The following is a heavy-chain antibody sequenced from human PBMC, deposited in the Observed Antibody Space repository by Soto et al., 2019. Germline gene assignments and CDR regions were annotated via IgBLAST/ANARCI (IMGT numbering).Heavy chain of an antibody. CDR3: AKDHDEDFGYDLDYFDY. J-gene: IGHJ4*02. D-gene: IGHD5-12*01. V-gene: IGHV1-3*01. CDR1: GYTFTSHA. Sequence: ASVKVSCKASGYTFTSHAMHGVRQAPGQSLEWMGWINSANGNTKYSQKFKGRATITRDTSASTAYMELNSLRAEDTAFYYCAKDHDEDFGYDLDYFDYWGQGTLVTVSS. CDR2: INSANGNT.